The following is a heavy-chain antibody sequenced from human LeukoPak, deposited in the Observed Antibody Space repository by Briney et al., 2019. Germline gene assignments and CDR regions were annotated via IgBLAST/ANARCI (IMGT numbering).Heavy chain of an antibody. D-gene: IGHD3-10*01. CDR2: IIPIFGTA. CDR1: GGTFISYA. V-gene: IGHV1-69*13. Sequence: SVKVSCKASGGTFISYAISWVRQAPGQGLEWMGGIIPIFGTANYAQKFQGRVTITADESTSTAYMELSSLRSEDTAVYYCARSAGITMVRGVMSWFDPWGQGTLVTVSS. J-gene: IGHJ5*02. CDR3: ARSAGITMVRGVMSWFDP.